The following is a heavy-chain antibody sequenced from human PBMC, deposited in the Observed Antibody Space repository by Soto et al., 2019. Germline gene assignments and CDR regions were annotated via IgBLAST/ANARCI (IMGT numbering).Heavy chain of an antibody. Sequence: PSETLSLTCTVSGGSISSSSYYWGWIRQPPGKGLEWIGSIYYSGSTYYNPSLKSRVTISVDTSKNQFSLKLSSVTAADTAVYYCASQRVPAASNPLFNLFDPWGQGTLVTVSS. CDR1: GGSISSSSYY. D-gene: IGHD2-2*01. CDR2: IYYSGST. J-gene: IGHJ5*02. CDR3: ASQRVPAASNPLFNLFDP. V-gene: IGHV4-39*01.